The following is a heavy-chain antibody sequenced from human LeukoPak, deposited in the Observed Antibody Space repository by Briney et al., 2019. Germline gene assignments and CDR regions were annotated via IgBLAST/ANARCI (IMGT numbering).Heavy chain of an antibody. V-gene: IGHV3-30*03. CDR3: ARDSSGWYFFDY. D-gene: IGHD6-19*01. CDR2: ISYDGSNK. J-gene: IGHJ4*02. CDR1: GFTFSNAW. Sequence: GGSLRLSCAASGFTFSNAWMSWVRQAPGKGLEWVAVISYDGSNKYYVDFVKGRFTISRDNSKNTLYLQMNSLRAKDTAVYYCARDSSGWYFFDYWGQGTLVTVSS.